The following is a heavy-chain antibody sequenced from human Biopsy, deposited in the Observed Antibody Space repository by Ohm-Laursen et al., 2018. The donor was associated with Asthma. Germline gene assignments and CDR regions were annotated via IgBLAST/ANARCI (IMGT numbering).Heavy chain of an antibody. CDR3: ARLAYGSGSFFDF. V-gene: IGHV5-51*01. D-gene: IGHD3-10*01. Sequence: ESLKISCKVSGYIFTSYWIGWVRQMPGKGLEWMGIIFHGDSDTIYSPSFQGQVTISADKSISTAYLQWSSLKASDTAIYYCARLAYGSGSFFDFWGQGTLVTVAS. J-gene: IGHJ4*02. CDR1: GYIFTSYW. CDR2: IFHGDSDT.